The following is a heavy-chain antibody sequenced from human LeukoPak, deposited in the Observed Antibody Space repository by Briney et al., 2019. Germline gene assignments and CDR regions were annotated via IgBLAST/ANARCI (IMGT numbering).Heavy chain of an antibody. CDR3: ARGRLLMWFDP. CDR2: INHSGST. V-gene: IGHV4-34*01. Sequence: SETLSLTCAVYGGSFSGYSWSWIRQPRGKGLEWIGEINHSGSTNYNPSLKSRVTISVDTSKKQFSLKLSSVTAADTAVYYCARGRLLMWFDPWGQGTLVTVSS. D-gene: IGHD3-16*01. CDR1: GGSFSGYS. J-gene: IGHJ5*02.